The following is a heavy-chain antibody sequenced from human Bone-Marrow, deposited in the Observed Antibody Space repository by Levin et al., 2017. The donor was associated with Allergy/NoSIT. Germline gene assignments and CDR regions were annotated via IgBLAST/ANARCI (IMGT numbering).Heavy chain of an antibody. CDR1: GFTFGDYG. CDR3: TKGSGVVVVMSWFDT. V-gene: IGHV3-9*01. J-gene: IGHJ5*02. CDR2: ISWNSGDI. Sequence: LSLTCAASGFTFGDYGMHWVRQAPGKGLEWVSGISWNSGDIGYSDSVKGRFTISRDNAKNSLYLQMNSLKPEDTAFYYCTKGSGVVVVMSWFDTWGQGTLVTVSS. D-gene: IGHD3-22*01.